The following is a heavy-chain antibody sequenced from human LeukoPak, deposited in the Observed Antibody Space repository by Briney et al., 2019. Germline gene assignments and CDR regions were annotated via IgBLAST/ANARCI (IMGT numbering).Heavy chain of an antibody. D-gene: IGHD3-10*01. CDR3: ARGGVDYYGSGTYYLMYYFDY. CDR2: IIPILGTA. J-gene: IGHJ4*02. Sequence: SVRVSCKASGGTFSSYAISWVRQAPGQGLEWMGGIIPILGTANYAQKFQGRVTITADESTSTAYMELSSLRSEDTAVYLCARGGVDYYGSGTYYLMYYFDYWGQGALVTVSS. V-gene: IGHV1-69*13. CDR1: GGTFSSYA.